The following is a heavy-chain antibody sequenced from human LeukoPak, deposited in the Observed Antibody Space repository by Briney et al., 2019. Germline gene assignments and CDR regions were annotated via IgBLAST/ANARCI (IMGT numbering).Heavy chain of an antibody. V-gene: IGHV3-7*01. J-gene: IGHJ5*02. Sequence: GGSLRLSCAASGFTFSAYWMSWVRQAPGKGLEWVAHVKQDGSDKYYADSVRGRFTVSRDNAKNSLYLQMNSQRAEDTAVYYCARSCSGGTCNFPKFEPWGQGTLVTVSS. CDR1: GFTFSAYW. CDR3: ARSCSGGTCNFPKFEP. CDR2: VKQDGSDK. D-gene: IGHD2-15*01.